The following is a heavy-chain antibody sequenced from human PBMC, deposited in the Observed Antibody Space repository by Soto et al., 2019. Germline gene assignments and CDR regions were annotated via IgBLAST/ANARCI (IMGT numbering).Heavy chain of an antibody. D-gene: IGHD1-26*01. Sequence: GGSLRLSGVGSGVSFSDYSINWVRQAPGKGLEWVSLVTGNSEYKYYAGSVKGRFTVSRDNAKNSLYLQMNSLTVEDTAVYYCAPSGELLQTLDSSGQGTRVNVYS. CDR3: APSGELLQTLDS. J-gene: IGHJ4*02. CDR2: VTGNSEYK. CDR1: GVSFSDYS. V-gene: IGHV3-21*06.